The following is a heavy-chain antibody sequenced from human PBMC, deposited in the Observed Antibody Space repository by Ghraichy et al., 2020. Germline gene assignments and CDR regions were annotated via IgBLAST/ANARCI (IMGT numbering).Heavy chain of an antibody. Sequence: SETLSLTCEVSGGSIRSTDWWTWVRQPPGKGLEWIGEINHSGSTNYSPSLKSRVTISLDKSKNQFSLKVISVTAADTAVYYCARVAYQVGYISSRPDAFVIWGQGTMVCVSS. V-gene: IGHV4-4*02. CDR3: ARVAYQVGYISSRPDAFVI. CDR1: GGSIRSTDW. J-gene: IGHJ3*02. CDR2: INHSGST. D-gene: IGHD5-18*01.